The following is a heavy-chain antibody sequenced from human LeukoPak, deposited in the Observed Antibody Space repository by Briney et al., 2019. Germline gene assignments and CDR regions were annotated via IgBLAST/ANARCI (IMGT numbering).Heavy chain of an antibody. V-gene: IGHV3-74*01. J-gene: IGHJ6*03. CDR3: ERGDDSYYPYYYMDV. CDR1: GFTFSRNW. Sequence: GGSLRLSCAASGFTFSRNWMYWVRQTPGEGPVCVSHISSDGSTTSYADFVKGRFTISRDDARNTLYLQMNSLRAEDTAVYYWERGDDSYYPYYYMDVWAKGPRSPSP. CDR2: ISSDGSTT. D-gene: IGHD3-16*01.